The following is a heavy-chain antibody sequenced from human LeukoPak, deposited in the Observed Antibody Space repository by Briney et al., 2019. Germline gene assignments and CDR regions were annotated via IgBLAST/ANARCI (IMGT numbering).Heavy chain of an antibody. CDR2: IIPIFGTA. Sequence: SVKVSCKASGGTFSSYAISWVRQAPGQGLEWMGGIIPIFGTANYAQKFQGRVTITADKSTSTAYMELRSLRSDDTAVYYCARDYLSSSWYVDYWGQGTLVTVSS. J-gene: IGHJ4*02. CDR1: GGTFSSYA. V-gene: IGHV1-69*06. CDR3: ARDYLSSSWYVDY. D-gene: IGHD6-13*01.